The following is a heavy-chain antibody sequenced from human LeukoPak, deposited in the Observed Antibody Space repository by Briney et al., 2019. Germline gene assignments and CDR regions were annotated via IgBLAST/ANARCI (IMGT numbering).Heavy chain of an antibody. Sequence: PGGSLRLSCTASKFTFSNYGMQWVRQAPGKGLEWVAVISYDGSNKYYADSVKGRFTISRDNSKNTLYLQMISLRAEDTAVYYCARPTSGITIFGVVIRYYGMDVWGQGTTVTVSS. CDR3: ARPTSGITIFGVVIRYYGMDV. CDR2: ISYDGSNK. V-gene: IGHV3-30*03. CDR1: KFTFSNYG. J-gene: IGHJ6*02. D-gene: IGHD3-3*01.